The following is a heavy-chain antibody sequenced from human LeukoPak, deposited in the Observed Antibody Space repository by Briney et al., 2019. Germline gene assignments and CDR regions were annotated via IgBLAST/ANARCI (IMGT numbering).Heavy chain of an antibody. Sequence: ASVKVSCKASGYTFTSYGISWVRQAPGQGLEWMGWISAYNGNTNYAQKLQGRVTMTTDTSTSTAYMELRSLRSDDTAVYYCARDPVVCSGGSCYLGWFDPWGQGTLVTVSS. CDR1: GYTFTSYG. CDR2: ISAYNGNT. D-gene: IGHD2-15*01. CDR3: ARDPVVCSGGSCYLGWFDP. J-gene: IGHJ5*02. V-gene: IGHV1-18*01.